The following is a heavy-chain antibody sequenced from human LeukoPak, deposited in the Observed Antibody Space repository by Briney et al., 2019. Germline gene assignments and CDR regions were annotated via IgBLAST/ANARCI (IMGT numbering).Heavy chain of an antibody. CDR2: INAGNGHT. CDR1: GFTFTNYA. Sequence: ASVKVSCKASGFTFTNYAMQWVRQAPGQRLEWMGWINAGNGHTRYSQRFQGRVTITRDTSATTVYMEVTSLRSEDTAVYYCARAVGRFLEWFSRDWFDPWGQGTLVTVSS. V-gene: IGHV1-3*01. D-gene: IGHD3-3*01. CDR3: ARAVGRFLEWFSRDWFDP. J-gene: IGHJ5*02.